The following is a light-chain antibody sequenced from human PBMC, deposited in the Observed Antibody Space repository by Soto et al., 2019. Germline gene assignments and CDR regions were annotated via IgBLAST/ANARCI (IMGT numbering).Light chain of an antibody. CDR1: SSDVGAYNY. V-gene: IGLV2-14*01. CDR3: SSYTSSSTVV. Sequence: QSALTQPASVSGSPGQSITISCSGTSSDVGAYNYVSWYQQLPGKAPKLMIYGVSDRPSGLSNRFSGSKSGNTASLTISGLQAEDEADYYCSSYTSSSTVVFGGGTKLTVL. CDR2: GVS. J-gene: IGLJ2*01.